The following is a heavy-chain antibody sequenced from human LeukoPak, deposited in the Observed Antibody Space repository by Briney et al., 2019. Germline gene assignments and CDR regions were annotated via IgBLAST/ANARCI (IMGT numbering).Heavy chain of an antibody. V-gene: IGHV3-48*03. Sequence: GGSLRLSCAASGFTFSSYETNWVRQAPGKGLEWVSYISSSGSTIYYADSVKGRFTISRDNAKNSLYLQMNGLRAEDTAVYYCARVQYAFDIWGQGTMVTVSS. J-gene: IGHJ3*02. CDR1: GFTFSSYE. D-gene: IGHD4-11*01. CDR3: ARVQYAFDI. CDR2: ISSSGSTI.